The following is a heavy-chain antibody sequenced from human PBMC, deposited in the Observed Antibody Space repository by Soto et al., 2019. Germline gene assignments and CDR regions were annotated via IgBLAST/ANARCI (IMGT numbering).Heavy chain of an antibody. CDR2: IITIFGTA. Sequence: SVKVSCKASGGTFSNYAINWVRQAPGQGLEWMGGIITIFGTANSAQRFQDRVTITADKSTSTAYMVLSSLRSEDTAMYYCATSGSGNYYDYWGQGTLVTVSS. CDR1: GGTFSNYA. J-gene: IGHJ4*02. V-gene: IGHV1-69*06. CDR3: ATSGSGNYYDY. D-gene: IGHD1-26*01.